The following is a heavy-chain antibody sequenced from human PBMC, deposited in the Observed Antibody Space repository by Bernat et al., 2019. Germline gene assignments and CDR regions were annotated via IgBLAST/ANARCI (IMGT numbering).Heavy chain of an antibody. V-gene: IGHV1-46*01. Sequence: QVQLVQSGAEVKKPGASVKVSCKASGYTFTSYYMHWVRQAPGQGLEWMGIINPSGGSTSYAQKLQGRVTMTTDTSTSTAYMELRSLRSDDTAVYYCARIGGDCYDYWGQGTLVTVSS. CDR3: ARIGGDCYDY. D-gene: IGHD2-21*01. J-gene: IGHJ4*02. CDR1: GYTFTSYY. CDR2: INPSGGST.